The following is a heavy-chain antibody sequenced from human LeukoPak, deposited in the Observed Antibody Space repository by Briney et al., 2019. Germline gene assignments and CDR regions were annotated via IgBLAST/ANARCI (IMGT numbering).Heavy chain of an antibody. V-gene: IGHV4-4*07. D-gene: IGHD5-18*01. CDR2: IYTSGST. Sequence: KPSETLSPTCTVSGGSISNYYWNWIRQPAGKGLEWIGRIYTSGSTNYNPSLKSRVTMSVDTSKNQFSLKLNSVTAADTAVYFCARESLEDTYYYYIDVWGKGTTVTVSS. CDR3: ARESLEDTYYYYIDV. J-gene: IGHJ6*03. CDR1: GGSISNYY.